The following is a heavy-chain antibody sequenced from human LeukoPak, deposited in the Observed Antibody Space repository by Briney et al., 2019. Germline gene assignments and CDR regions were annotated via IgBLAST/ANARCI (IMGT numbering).Heavy chain of an antibody. CDR3: VRDRGDGRNYYYGMDV. D-gene: IGHD3-16*01. CDR1: GYTFSEFW. V-gene: IGHV3-74*01. J-gene: IGHJ6*02. Sequence: GGSLRLSCAASGYTFSEFWMHWVRQAPGKERVWVSRIHGDGSSTSYADSVKGRFTISRDNAKNTLYLLMNSLRAEDTAVYYCVRDRGDGRNYYYGMDVWGQGTTVTVSS. CDR2: IHGDGSST.